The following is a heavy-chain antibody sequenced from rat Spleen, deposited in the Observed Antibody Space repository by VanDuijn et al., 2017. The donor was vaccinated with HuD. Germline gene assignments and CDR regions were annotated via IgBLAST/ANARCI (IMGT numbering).Heavy chain of an antibody. V-gene: IGHV5-22*01. CDR2: ISYDGSST. CDR1: GFTFSNYD. J-gene: IGHJ2*01. Sequence: EVQLVESGGGLVQPGRSMKLSCAASGFTFSNYDMAWVRQAPTKGLEWVASISYDGSSTYYRDSVRGRFTISRDTAKSTLYLQMNSLRSEDTATYYCTSAVPYWGQGVLVTVSS. CDR3: TSAVPY.